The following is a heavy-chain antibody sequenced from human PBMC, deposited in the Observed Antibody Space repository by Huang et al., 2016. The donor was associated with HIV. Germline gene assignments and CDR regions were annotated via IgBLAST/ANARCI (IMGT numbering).Heavy chain of an antibody. J-gene: IGHJ4*02. D-gene: IGHD6-13*01. CDR3: AKQAPYGTTWYGGSDY. Sequence: EVQLLESGGGLLQPGGSLRLSCAASGFTFSSYAMTWVRQPPGKWLALVSTITEAGHTYYADSVKGRFTISRDKSKNTLYIQMNSLRAEDTALYYCAKQAPYGTTWYGGSDYWGQGTLVTVSS. CDR1: GFTFSSYA. CDR2: ITEAGHT. V-gene: IGHV3-23*01.